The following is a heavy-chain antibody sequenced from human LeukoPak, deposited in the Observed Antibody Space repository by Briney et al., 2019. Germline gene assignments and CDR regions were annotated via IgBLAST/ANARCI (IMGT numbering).Heavy chain of an antibody. CDR2: IIPIFGTA. Sequence: GSSVKVPCKASGGTFSSYAISWVRQAPGQGLEWMGGIIPIFGTANYAQKFQGRVTITADESTSTAYMELSSLRSEDTAVYYCARLLNYYDSSGYYYVPGYYFDYWGQGTLVTVSS. J-gene: IGHJ4*02. CDR3: ARLLNYYDSSGYYYVPGYYFDY. CDR1: GGTFSSYA. D-gene: IGHD3-22*01. V-gene: IGHV1-69*01.